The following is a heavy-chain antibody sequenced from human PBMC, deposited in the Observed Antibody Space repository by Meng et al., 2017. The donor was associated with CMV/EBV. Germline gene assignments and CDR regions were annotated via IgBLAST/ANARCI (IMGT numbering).Heavy chain of an antibody. Sequence: QFQLVQCGAEVEKPGASVKVSCKASGYTFTGYGIHWVRQAPGQRLEWMGWINAGDGNRKYSQKFQDRVTITRDTSASTADMELSSLRSEDTAVYYCARGNGVAHDYWGQGPLVTVSS. D-gene: IGHD3-3*01. J-gene: IGHJ4*02. CDR3: ARGNGVAHDY. V-gene: IGHV1-3*01. CDR2: INAGDGNR. CDR1: GYTFTGYG.